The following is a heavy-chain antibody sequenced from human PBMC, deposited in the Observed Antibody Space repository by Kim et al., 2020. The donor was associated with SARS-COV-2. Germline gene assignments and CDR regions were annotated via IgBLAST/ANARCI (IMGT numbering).Heavy chain of an antibody. Sequence: GGSLRLSCAASGFTFSDYAMTWVRQAPGRGLEWVSGIGGSGGSTYYADSVKGRFTISRDNPKNTLYLQMNSLRVEDTAVYYCAKEHYDVLTGLQTIWGQGTLVTVSS. CDR2: IGGSGGST. D-gene: IGHD3-9*01. CDR1: GFTFSDYA. CDR3: AKEHYDVLTGLQTI. V-gene: IGHV3-23*01. J-gene: IGHJ4*02.